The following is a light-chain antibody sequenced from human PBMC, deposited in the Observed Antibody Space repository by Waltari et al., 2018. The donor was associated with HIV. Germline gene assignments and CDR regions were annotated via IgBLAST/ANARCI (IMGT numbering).Light chain of an antibody. V-gene: IGKV1-39*01. CDR3: QQSYSTLYT. Sequence: DIQMTQSPSSLSASVGDRVTITCRASQSISSYLKWYQQKPGKAPKLLSYAASSLQSGVPSRFSGSGSETDFTMTSSSQQPEDFATYYCQQSYSTLYTFGQKTKLVIK. CDR1: QSISSY. CDR2: AAS. J-gene: IGKJ2*01.